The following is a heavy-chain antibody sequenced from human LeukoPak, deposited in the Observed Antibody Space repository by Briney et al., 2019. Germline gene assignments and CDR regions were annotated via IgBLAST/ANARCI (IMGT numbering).Heavy chain of an antibody. CDR1: GFTFSSHG. CDR2: IWYDGSNK. J-gene: IGHJ3*02. D-gene: IGHD3-22*01. Sequence: GRSLRLSCAASGFTFSSHGMHWVRQAPGKGLEWVAVIWYDGSNKYYADSVKGRFTISRDNSKNTLYLQMNSLRAEDTAVYYCAREKDYYDSSGAVGAFDIWGQGTMVTVSS. V-gene: IGHV3-33*01. CDR3: AREKDYYDSSGAVGAFDI.